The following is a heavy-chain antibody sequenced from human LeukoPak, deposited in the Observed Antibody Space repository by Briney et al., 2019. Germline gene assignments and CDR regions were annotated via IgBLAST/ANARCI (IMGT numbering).Heavy chain of an antibody. D-gene: IGHD4-17*01. CDR1: GVTVSADY. V-gene: IGHV3-53*01. CDR2: IYSSGST. Sequence: GGSLRLSCAASGVTVSADYISWVRQAPRHGRDWGSVIYSSGSTYYADSVKGRLTISRDNPKNTVYLQMNTLGAEDTAVYHCARSGGDYGEYVVDYWGQGTLVAVSS. J-gene: IGHJ4*02. CDR3: ARSGGDYGEYVVDY.